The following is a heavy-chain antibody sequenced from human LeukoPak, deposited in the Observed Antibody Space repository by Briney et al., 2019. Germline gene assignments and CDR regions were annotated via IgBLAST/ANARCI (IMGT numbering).Heavy chain of an antibody. Sequence: PGGSLRLSCAASGFTFSSYSMNWVRQAPGKGLEWVSSISSSSSYIYYADSVKGRFTISRDNAKNSLYLQMNSLRAEDTAVYYCARSKLNTNWFDPWGQGTLVTVSS. CDR2: ISSSSSYI. D-gene: IGHD1-7*01. J-gene: IGHJ5*02. V-gene: IGHV3-21*01. CDR3: ARSKLNTNWFDP. CDR1: GFTFSSYS.